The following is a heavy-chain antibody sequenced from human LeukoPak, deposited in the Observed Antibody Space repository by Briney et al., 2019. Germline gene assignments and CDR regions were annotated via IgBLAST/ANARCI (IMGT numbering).Heavy chain of an antibody. D-gene: IGHD3-22*01. V-gene: IGHV4-34*01. CDR2: INHSGST. CDR1: GGSFSGYY. Sequence: PSETLSLTCAVYGGSFSGYYWSWIRQPPGKGLEWIGEINHSGSTNYNTSLKSRVTISVDTSKNQFPLKLSSVTAADTAVYYCARGGRITMIVVVITGAFDIWGQGTMVTVSS. CDR3: ARGGRITMIVVVITGAFDI. J-gene: IGHJ3*02.